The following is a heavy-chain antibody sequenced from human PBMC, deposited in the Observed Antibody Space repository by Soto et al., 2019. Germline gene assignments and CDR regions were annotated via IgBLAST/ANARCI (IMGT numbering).Heavy chain of an antibody. CDR2: LSGSGGST. D-gene: IGHD2-2*01. CDR3: AKDTVPVATPWFDP. Sequence: EVQLLESGGGLVQPGGSLRLSCAASGFTFSNYAMSWVRQAPGKGLEWVSTLSGSGGSTYYADSVKGRFTISRDNSKNTLYLQMISLRAEDTAVYYCAKDTVPVATPWFDPWGQGTLVTDSS. CDR1: GFTFSNYA. J-gene: IGHJ5*02. V-gene: IGHV3-23*01.